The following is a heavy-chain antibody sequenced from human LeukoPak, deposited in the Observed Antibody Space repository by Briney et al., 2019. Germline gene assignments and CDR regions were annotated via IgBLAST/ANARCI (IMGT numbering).Heavy chain of an antibody. D-gene: IGHD6-13*01. CDR1: GGSFSGYY. J-gene: IGHJ4*02. CDR3: ARRKVGYSSSWYHYFDY. CDR2: INHSGST. Sequence: SETLSLTCAVYGGSFSGYYWSWIRQPPGKGLEWIGAINHSGSTNYNPSLKSRVTISVDTSKNQFSLKLSSVTAADMAVYYCARRKVGYSSSWYHYFDYWGQGTLVTVSS. V-gene: IGHV4-34*01.